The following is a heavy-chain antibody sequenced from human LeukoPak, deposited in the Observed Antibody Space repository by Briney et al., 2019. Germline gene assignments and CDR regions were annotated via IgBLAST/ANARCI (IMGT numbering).Heavy chain of an antibody. CDR3: ATLMVGPTDPHDY. CDR1: RHTFSIYT. J-gene: IGHJ4*02. V-gene: IGHV3-21*01. CDR2: ISRSSSHR. D-gene: IGHD1-26*01. Sequence: GGSLRLSCARTRHTFSIYTMNWVRQAPGKGPEWLSSISRSSSHRYCADSVKGRFAISRDNARNSVDLQLKSLRAEDTTIYYCATLMVGPTDPHDYWGQGTQVTVSS.